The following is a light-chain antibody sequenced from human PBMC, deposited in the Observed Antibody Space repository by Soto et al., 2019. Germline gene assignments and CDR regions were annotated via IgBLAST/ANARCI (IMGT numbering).Light chain of an antibody. V-gene: IGLV2-23*02. CDR2: EVS. Sequence: QSALTQPASVSGSPGQSITISCTGTSSDVGSYNLVSWYQQHPGKAPKLMIYEVSKRPSGVSNRFSGSKSGYTASLTISGLQAEDEADYYCCSYAGSSTLVFGTGTKLTVL. J-gene: IGLJ1*01. CDR3: CSYAGSSTLV. CDR1: SSDVGSYNL.